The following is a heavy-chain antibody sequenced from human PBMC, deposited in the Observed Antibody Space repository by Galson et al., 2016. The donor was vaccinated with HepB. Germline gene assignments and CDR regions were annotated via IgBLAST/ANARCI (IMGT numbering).Heavy chain of an antibody. CDR1: EFTFSKYA. Sequence: SLRLSCAASEFTFSKYAMTWVRQAPGKGLQWVSAISGSGSITYYADSVKGRFTISRDNSNNTLYLQMSSLRAEDTAVYYCAKGSLSAGYSYYMDVWGKGTTVTVSS. J-gene: IGHJ6*03. V-gene: IGHV3-23*01. D-gene: IGHD6-13*01. CDR3: AKGSLSAGYSYYMDV. CDR2: ISGSGSIT.